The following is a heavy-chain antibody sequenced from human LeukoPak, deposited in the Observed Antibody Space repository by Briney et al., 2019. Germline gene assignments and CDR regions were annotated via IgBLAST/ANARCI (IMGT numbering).Heavy chain of an antibody. D-gene: IGHD4-17*01. J-gene: IGHJ4*02. CDR1: GYTFTSYG. V-gene: IGHV1-18*01. CDR3: ARDGDGDPLDY. CDR2: INVYNGNI. Sequence: ASVKVSCKASGYTFTSYGISWVRQAPGQGLEWMGWINVYNGNIYSEQKFQGRLTMTTDTSTSTAYMELRSLRSDGTAVYYCARDGDGDPLDYWGQGTLVTVSS.